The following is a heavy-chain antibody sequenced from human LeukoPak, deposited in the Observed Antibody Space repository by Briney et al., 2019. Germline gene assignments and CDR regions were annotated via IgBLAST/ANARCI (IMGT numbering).Heavy chain of an antibody. CDR1: GFTFSSYW. J-gene: IGHJ4*02. V-gene: IGHV3-7*01. Sequence: GSLRLSCAASGFTFSSYWMSWVRQAPGKGLEWVANIKQDGSEKYYVDSVKGRFTISRDNAKNSLYLQMNSLRAEDTAVYYCARETYYDSSGYYGYWGQGTLVTVSS. CDR3: ARETYYDSSGYYGY. D-gene: IGHD3-22*01. CDR2: IKQDGSEK.